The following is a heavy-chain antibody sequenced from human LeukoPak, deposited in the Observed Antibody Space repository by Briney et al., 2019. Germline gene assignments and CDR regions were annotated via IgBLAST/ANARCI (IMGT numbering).Heavy chain of an antibody. Sequence: GGSLRLSCAASGFTFSSYGMHWVRQAPGKGLEWVAVISYDGSNKYYADSVKGRFTISRDNSKNTLYLQMNSLRAEDTAVYYCARERGGYYDSSGHDYWGQGTLVTVSS. CDR2: ISYDGSNK. J-gene: IGHJ4*02. D-gene: IGHD3-22*01. V-gene: IGHV3-30*03. CDR3: ARERGGYYDSSGHDY. CDR1: GFTFSSYG.